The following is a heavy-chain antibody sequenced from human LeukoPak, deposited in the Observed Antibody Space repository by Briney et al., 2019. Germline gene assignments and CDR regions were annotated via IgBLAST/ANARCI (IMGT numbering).Heavy chain of an antibody. CDR3: ARASAYSGYETIDY. CDR2: INHSGST. D-gene: IGHD5-12*01. Sequence: SETLSLTCAVYGGSFSGYYWSWIRQPPGKGLEWIGEINHSGSTNYNPSLKSRVTISVDTSKNQFSLKLSSVTAADTAVYYCARASAYSGYETIDYWGQGTLVTVSS. V-gene: IGHV4-34*01. CDR1: GGSFSGYY. J-gene: IGHJ4*02.